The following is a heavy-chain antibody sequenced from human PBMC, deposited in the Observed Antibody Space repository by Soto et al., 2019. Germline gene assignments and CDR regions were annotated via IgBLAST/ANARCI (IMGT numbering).Heavy chain of an antibody. J-gene: IGHJ4*02. CDR2: IYYSGST. CDR3: ARDAVTTESLDY. CDR1: GGSISSGDYY. D-gene: IGHD4-17*01. Sequence: QVPLQESGPGLVKPSQTLSLTCTVSGGSISSGDYYWSWIRQPPVKGLEWIGYIYYSGSTYYNPSLKSRVTISVDTSKNQFSLKLSSVTAADTAVYYCARDAVTTESLDYWGQGTLVTVSS. V-gene: IGHV4-30-4*01.